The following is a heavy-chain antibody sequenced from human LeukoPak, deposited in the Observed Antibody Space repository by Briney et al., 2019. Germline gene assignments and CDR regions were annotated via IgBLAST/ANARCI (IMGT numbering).Heavy chain of an antibody. V-gene: IGHV1-69*05. J-gene: IGHJ4*02. Sequence: SVKVSCKASGGTFSSYAISWVRRAPGQGLEWMGGIIPIFGTANYAQKFQGRVTITTDEYTSTAYMELSSLRSGDTAVYYCGRAVTSSPQTEYYFDYWGQGTLVTVSS. CDR2: IIPIFGTA. D-gene: IGHD2-2*01. CDR1: GGTFSSYA. CDR3: GRAVTSSPQTEYYFDY.